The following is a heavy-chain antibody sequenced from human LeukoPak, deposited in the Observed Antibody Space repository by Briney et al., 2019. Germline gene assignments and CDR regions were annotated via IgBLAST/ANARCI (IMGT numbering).Heavy chain of an antibody. V-gene: IGHV4-34*01. CDR2: INHSGST. D-gene: IGHD4-17*01. Sequence: SETLSLTCAVYGGSFSGYYWSWIRQPPGKGLEWIGEINHSGSTNYNPSLKSRVTISVDTSKNQFSLKLSSVTAEDTAVYYCARDGRATVTSPPRFVYYYYMDVWGKGTTVTVSS. CDR3: ARDGRATVTSPPRFVYYYYMDV. J-gene: IGHJ6*03. CDR1: GGSFSGYY.